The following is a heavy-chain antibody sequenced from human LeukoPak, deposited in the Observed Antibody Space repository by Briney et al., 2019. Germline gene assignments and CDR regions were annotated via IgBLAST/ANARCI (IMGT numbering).Heavy chain of an antibody. CDR1: GYIFTGYY. CDR3: ARDLGTGNSGSLADY. D-gene: IGHD3-10*01. V-gene: IGHV1-18*04. CDR2: ISAYNGNT. Sequence: ASVKVSCKASGYIFTGYYMHWVRQAPGQGLEWMGWISAYNGNTNYAQKLQGRVTMTTDTSTSTAYMELRNLRSADTAVYYCARDLGTGNSGSLADYWGQGTLVTVSS. J-gene: IGHJ4*02.